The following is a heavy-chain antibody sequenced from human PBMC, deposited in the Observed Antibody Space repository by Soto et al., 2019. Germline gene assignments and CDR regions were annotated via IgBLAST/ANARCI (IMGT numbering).Heavy chain of an antibody. V-gene: IGHV1-24*01. D-gene: IGHD1-1*01. CDR3: AAGGTRWLHSPFDY. CDR2: FDPDDGET. Sequence: QVQLLQSGAEVKKPGASVKVSCKVSGHTLTELSMHWVRQAPGRGLEWMGGFDPDDGETISAQKFQGRVTMTEDTSTSSTSMELTSLRSEDTAVYYGAAGGTRWLHSPFDYWGQGPLVTISS. J-gene: IGHJ4*02. CDR1: GHTLTELS.